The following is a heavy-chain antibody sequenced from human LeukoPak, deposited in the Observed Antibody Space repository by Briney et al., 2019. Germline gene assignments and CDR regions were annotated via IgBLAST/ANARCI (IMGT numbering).Heavy chain of an antibody. V-gene: IGHV3-30*02. CDR2: VRFLGTNK. Sequence: GGTLRLSCAASGFYFSRHSMYWVCQAPAKGQELVSIVRFLGTNKFYGASVRRRFSISRENSNNTLYLQVYSLRPEDTVVYFCARYFDDVKSNYYYLLEYWGQGTLVAVSS. CDR3: ARYFDDVKSNYYYLLEY. D-gene: IGHD3-9*01. CDR1: GFYFSRHS. J-gene: IGHJ4*02.